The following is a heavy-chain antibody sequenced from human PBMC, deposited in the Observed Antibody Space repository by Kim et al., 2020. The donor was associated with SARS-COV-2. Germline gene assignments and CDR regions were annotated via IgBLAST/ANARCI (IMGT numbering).Heavy chain of an antibody. Sequence: GGSLRLSCAASGFTFDDYGMSWVRQAPGKGLEWVSGINWNGGSTGYADSVKGRFTISRDNAKNSLYLQMNSLRAEDTALYHCARGGYYYDSREGAFDIWGQGTMVTVSP. CDR1: GFTFDDYG. J-gene: IGHJ3*02. D-gene: IGHD3-22*01. V-gene: IGHV3-20*01. CDR3: ARGGYYYDSREGAFDI. CDR2: INWNGGST.